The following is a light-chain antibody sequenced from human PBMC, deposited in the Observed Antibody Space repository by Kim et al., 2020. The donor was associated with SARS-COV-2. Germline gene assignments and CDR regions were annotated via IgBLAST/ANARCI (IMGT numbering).Light chain of an antibody. CDR2: DVS. CDR1: SSDVGGYND. Sequence: GQSVTISCTGTSSDVGGYNDVSWYQQHPGKAPKLMIYDVSKRPSGVPDRFSGSKSGNTASLTISGLQAEDEADYYCCSYAGSYTWVFGGGTKLTVL. V-gene: IGLV2-11*01. J-gene: IGLJ3*02. CDR3: CSYAGSYTWV.